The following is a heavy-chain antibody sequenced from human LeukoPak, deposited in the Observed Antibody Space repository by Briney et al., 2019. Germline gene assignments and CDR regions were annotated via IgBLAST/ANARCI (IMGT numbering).Heavy chain of an antibody. CDR2: IYTSGST. V-gene: IGHV4-4*07. J-gene: IGHJ4*02. D-gene: IGHD3-22*01. CDR3: ASGHYYDSSGYKF. Sequence: PSETLSLTCTVSGDSISSYYWSWIRQPAGKGLEWIGRIYTSGSTNYNPSLRSRVTMSVDTSKNQFSLKLSSVTAADTAVYYCASGHYYDSSGYKFWGQGTLVTVSS. CDR1: GDSISSYY.